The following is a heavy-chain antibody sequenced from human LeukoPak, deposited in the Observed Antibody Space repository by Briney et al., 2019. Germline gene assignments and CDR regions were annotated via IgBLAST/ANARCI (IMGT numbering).Heavy chain of an antibody. D-gene: IGHD3-16*01. CDR1: GGSIVSYTNY. J-gene: IGHJ5*02. CDR2: IYYSGST. Sequence: PSETLSLTCTVSGGSIVSYTNYWGWIRQPPGTGLEWIGYIYYSGSTYYNPSLKSRVTISVDTSKNQFSLKLSSVTAADTAVYYCARGPLPFGGVSNWFDPWGQGTLVTVSS. V-gene: IGHV4-30-4*08. CDR3: ARGPLPFGGVSNWFDP.